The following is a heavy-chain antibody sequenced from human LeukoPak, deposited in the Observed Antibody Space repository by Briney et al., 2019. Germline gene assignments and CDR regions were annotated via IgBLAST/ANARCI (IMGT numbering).Heavy chain of an antibody. CDR3: AKSSYYDSSGYYREYYFDY. Sequence: GGSLRLSCAASGFTFSSYAMSWVRQAPGKGLEWVSSVSGSGGSTYYADSVKGRFTISRDNSKSTLFLQMNSPRAEDTAVYYCAKSSYYDSSGYYREYYFDYWGQGTLVTVSS. V-gene: IGHV3-23*01. D-gene: IGHD3-22*01. CDR2: VSGSGGST. CDR1: GFTFSSYA. J-gene: IGHJ4*02.